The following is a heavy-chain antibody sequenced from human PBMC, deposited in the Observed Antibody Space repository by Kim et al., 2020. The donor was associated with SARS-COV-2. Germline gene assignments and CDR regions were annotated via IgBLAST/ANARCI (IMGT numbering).Heavy chain of an antibody. J-gene: IGHJ3*02. V-gene: IGHV3-33*01. D-gene: IGHD3-3*01. CDR3: AREEVYYDFWSGTRADDAFDI. CDR1: GFTFSSYG. Sequence: GGSLRLSCAASGFTFSSYGMHWVRQAPGKGLEWVAVIWYDGSNKYYADSVKGRFTISRDNSKNTLYLQMNSLRAEDTAVYYCAREEVYYDFWSGTRADDAFDIWGQGTMVTVSS. CDR2: IWYDGSNK.